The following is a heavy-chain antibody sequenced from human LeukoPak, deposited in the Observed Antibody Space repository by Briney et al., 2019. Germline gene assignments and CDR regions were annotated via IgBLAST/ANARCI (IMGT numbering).Heavy chain of an antibody. D-gene: IGHD6-13*01. CDR1: GDSVSSKNGA. V-gene: IGHV6-1*01. CDR2: TYYRSKWYD. CDR3: ARDVGTSSWYTFDY. Sequence: SQTLSLTCAISGDSVSSKNGAWIWIRQSPSRGLEWLGRTYYRSKWYDDYAESLKGRITISPDTSKNQFSLQLNSVTPEDTAVYYCARDVGTSSWYTFDYWGQGTLVTVSS. J-gene: IGHJ4*02.